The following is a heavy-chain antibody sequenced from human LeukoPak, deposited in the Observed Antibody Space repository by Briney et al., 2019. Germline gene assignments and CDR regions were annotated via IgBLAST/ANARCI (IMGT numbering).Heavy chain of an antibody. CDR2: IYSGGST. CDR1: GFTVSSNY. V-gene: IGHV3-53*01. J-gene: IGHJ3*02. Sequence: GGSLRLSCAASGFTVSSNYMSWVRQAPGKGLEWVSVIYSGGSTYYADSVKGRFTISRDNSKNTLYLQMNSLRAEDTAVYYCARDRYYYDSSGYHGGAFDIWGQGTMVTVSS. CDR3: ARDRYYYDSSGYHGGAFDI. D-gene: IGHD3-22*01.